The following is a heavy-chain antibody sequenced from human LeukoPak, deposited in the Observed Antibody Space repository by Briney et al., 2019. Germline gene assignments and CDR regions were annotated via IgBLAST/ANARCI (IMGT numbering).Heavy chain of an antibody. CDR2: IKQDGSEK. J-gene: IGHJ4*02. CDR1: GFTFSSYW. D-gene: IGHD1-26*01. Sequence: PGGSLRLSCAASGFTFSSYWMSWVRQAPGKGLEWVASIKQDGSEKYCVDSVKGRFTISRDNSKNTLYLQMNSLRAEDTAVYYCAKDGSRWELDYWGQGTLVTVSS. CDR3: AKDGSRWELDY. V-gene: IGHV3-7*03.